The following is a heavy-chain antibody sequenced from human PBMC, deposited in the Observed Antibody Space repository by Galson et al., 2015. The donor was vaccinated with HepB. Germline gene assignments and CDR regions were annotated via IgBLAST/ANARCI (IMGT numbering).Heavy chain of an antibody. D-gene: IGHD3-10*01. V-gene: IGHV4-59*01. CDR3: ARHFMVRGVITPYYFDY. J-gene: IGHJ4*02. CDR1: GGSISSYY. CDR2: IYYSGGT. Sequence: SETLSLTCTVSGGSISSYYWSWIRQPPGKGLEWIGYIYYSGGTNYNPSLKSRVTISVDTSKNQFSLKLSSVTAADTAVYYCARHFMVRGVITPYYFDYWGQGTLVTVSS.